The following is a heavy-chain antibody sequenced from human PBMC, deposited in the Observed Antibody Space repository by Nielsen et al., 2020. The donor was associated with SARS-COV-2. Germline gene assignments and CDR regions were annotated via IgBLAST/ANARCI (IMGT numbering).Heavy chain of an antibody. CDR2: IWYDGSEI. D-gene: IGHD6-25*01. CDR3: TRAPYSSGDFDF. J-gene: IGHJ4*02. Sequence: GGSLRLSFSASGFTFGSYGMHWVRQAPGKGLEWLAVIWYDGSEIYYADSVNGRFTISRDTSKNTLYLQMNSLRVEDTAVYYCTRAPYSSGDFDFWGQGTLVTVSS. V-gene: IGHV3-33*01. CDR1: GFTFGSYG.